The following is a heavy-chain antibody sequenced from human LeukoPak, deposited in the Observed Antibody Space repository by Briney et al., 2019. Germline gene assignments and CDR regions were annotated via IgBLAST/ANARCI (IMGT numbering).Heavy chain of an antibody. D-gene: IGHD3-9*01. CDR3: FALRYFDWLMVFDY. CDR1: GYTFTGYY. J-gene: IGHJ4*02. V-gene: IGHV1-2*06. Sequence: ASVKVSCKASGYTFTGYYMHWVRQAPGQGLEWMRRINPNSGGTNYAQKFQGRVTMTRDTSISTAYMELSRLRSDDTAVYYCFALRYFDWLMVFDYWGQGTLVTVSS. CDR2: INPNSGGT.